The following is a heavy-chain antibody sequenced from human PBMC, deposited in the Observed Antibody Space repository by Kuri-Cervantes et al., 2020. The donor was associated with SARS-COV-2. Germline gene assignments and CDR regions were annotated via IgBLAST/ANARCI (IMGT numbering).Heavy chain of an antibody. D-gene: IGHD3-3*01. Sequence: GESLKISCAASGFTFSSYAMSWVRQAPGKGLEWVSAISGSGGSTHYADSVKGRFTISRDNSKNTLYLQMNSLGAEDTAVYYCAKETALRFLDGFDYWGQGTLVTVSS. V-gene: IGHV3-23*01. CDR1: GFTFSSYA. J-gene: IGHJ4*02. CDR2: ISGSGGST. CDR3: AKETALRFLDGFDY.